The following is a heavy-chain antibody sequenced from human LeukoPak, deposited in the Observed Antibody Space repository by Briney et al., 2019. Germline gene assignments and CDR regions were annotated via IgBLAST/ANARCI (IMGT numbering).Heavy chain of an antibody. CDR2: IRYDASNK. Sequence: GGSLRLSCAASAFTFSSYGMHWVRQAPGKGLEWVAFIRYDASNKYSADSVKGRFTISRDNSQNTLYLQMNSLRAEDTAVYYCTRDDYGETFDYWGQGTLVTVSS. CDR1: AFTFSSYG. CDR3: TRDDYGETFDY. V-gene: IGHV3-30*02. D-gene: IGHD4-17*01. J-gene: IGHJ4*02.